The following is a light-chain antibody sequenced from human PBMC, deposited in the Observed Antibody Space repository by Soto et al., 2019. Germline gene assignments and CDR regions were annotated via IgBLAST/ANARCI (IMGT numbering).Light chain of an antibody. V-gene: IGKV3-11*01. CDR3: QQRSNWPPLT. CDR1: QSVSSY. Sequence: EIVLTQSPATLSLSPGERATLSCRASQSVSSYLAWYQQKPGQAPRLLIYDASNRATGIPARFSGSGSGTDCTITISSLEPEDFAVYYCQQRSNWPPLTFGGGTKVEIK. CDR2: DAS. J-gene: IGKJ4*01.